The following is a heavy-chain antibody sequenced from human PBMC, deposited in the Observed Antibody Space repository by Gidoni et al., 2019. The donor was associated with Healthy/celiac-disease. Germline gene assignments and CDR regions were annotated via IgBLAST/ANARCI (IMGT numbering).Heavy chain of an antibody. V-gene: IGHV3-9*01. CDR2: SWNSGTI. Sequence: SWNSGTICYADSVKGRFTISRDNAKNSLYLQMNSLRADDTALYYCAKDISEMATLLDDAFDIWGQGPMVTVSS. J-gene: IGHJ3*02. CDR3: AKDISEMATLLDDAFDI. D-gene: IGHD5-12*01.